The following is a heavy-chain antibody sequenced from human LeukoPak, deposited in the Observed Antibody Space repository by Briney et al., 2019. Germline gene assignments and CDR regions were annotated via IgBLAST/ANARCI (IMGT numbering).Heavy chain of an antibody. CDR2: ISYDGSNK. V-gene: IGHV3-30-3*01. D-gene: IGHD2-2*01. CDR1: GFTFSSYA. CDR3: AREVGYCSSTSCHYFDY. Sequence: GGSLRLSCAASGFTFSSYAMHWVRQAPGKGLEWVAVISYDGSNKYYADSVKGRFTISRDNSKNTLYLQMNSLRAEDTAVYYCAREVGYCSSTSCHYFDYWGQGTLVTVSS. J-gene: IGHJ4*02.